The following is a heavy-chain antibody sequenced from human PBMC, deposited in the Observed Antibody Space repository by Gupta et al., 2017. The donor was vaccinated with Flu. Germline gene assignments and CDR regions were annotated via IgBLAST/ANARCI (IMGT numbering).Heavy chain of an antibody. J-gene: IGHJ5*02. CDR1: GFTFSSFW. CDR3: ARVPYSGYSTFDP. V-gene: IGHV3-74*01. D-gene: IGHD4-11*01. CDR2: INTDGSTT. Sequence: EVQLVESGGGLVQPGGSLRLSCAASGFTFSSFWMHWVRQTPGKRLGCIARINTDGSTTNSADSGKDRFTISRDNAKNTLYLQMNSLRVEDTAVYYCARVPYSGYSTFDPWGQGTLVTVSS.